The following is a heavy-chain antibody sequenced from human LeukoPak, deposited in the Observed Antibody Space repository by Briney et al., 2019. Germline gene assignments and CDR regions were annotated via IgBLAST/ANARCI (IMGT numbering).Heavy chain of an antibody. Sequence: SETLSPTCSVSGGSINSDYWNWIRQPPGKGLEWIGYIYHSGSTNYNPSLKSRVTISIDKSRKQFSLKLISVTAADTAIYYCARVGGMTTINNDAFDIWGQGTMVTVSS. V-gene: IGHV4-59*01. CDR1: GGSINSDY. CDR2: IYHSGST. D-gene: IGHD5-24*01. CDR3: ARVGGMTTINNDAFDI. J-gene: IGHJ3*02.